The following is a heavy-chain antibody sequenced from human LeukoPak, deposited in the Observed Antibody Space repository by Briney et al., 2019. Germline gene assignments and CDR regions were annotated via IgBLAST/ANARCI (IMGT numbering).Heavy chain of an antibody. V-gene: IGHV4-4*07. CDR3: ARERVVAAGYLTLNWFDP. CDR2: IYTSGST. CDR1: GGSISSYY. J-gene: IGHJ5*02. Sequence: SETLSLTCTVPGGSISSYYWSWIRQPAGKGLEWIGRIYTSGSTNYNPSLKSRVTMSVDTSKNQFSLKLSSVTAADTAVYYCARERVVAAGYLTLNWFDPWGQGTLVTVSS. D-gene: IGHD2-15*01.